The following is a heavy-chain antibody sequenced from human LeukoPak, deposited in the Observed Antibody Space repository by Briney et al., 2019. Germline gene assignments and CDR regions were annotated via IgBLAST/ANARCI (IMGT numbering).Heavy chain of an antibody. CDR3: ARGPYYYDSSGYYYSDYYFDY. D-gene: IGHD3-22*01. Sequence: SETLSLTCAVYSGSFSGYYWSWIRQPPGKGLEWIGEINHSGRTNYNPSLKSRVTISVDTSKNQFSLKLSSVTAADTAVYYCARGPYYYDSSGYYYSDYYFDYWGQGTLVTVSS. CDR1: SGSFSGYY. CDR2: INHSGRT. J-gene: IGHJ4*02. V-gene: IGHV4-34*01.